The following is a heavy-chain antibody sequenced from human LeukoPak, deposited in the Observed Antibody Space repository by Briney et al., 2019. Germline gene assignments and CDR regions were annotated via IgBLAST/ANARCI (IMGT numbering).Heavy chain of an antibody. CDR1: GFTFSSYW. V-gene: IGHV3-74*01. CDR3: ARGGYSGYDFESTNYYYYYMDV. CDR2: INSVGSST. Sequence: GGSLRPSCAASGFTFSSYWMHWVRQAQGKGLGWVSRINSVGSSTSYADSVKGRFTISRDNAKNTLYLQMNSLRAEDTAVYYCARGGYSGYDFESTNYYYYYMDVWGKGTTVTVSS. J-gene: IGHJ6*03. D-gene: IGHD5-12*01.